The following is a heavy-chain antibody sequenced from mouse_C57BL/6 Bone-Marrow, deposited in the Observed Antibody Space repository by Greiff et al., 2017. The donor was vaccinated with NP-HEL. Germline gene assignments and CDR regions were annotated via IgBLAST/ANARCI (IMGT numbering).Heavy chain of an antibody. Sequence: DVKLVESGAELVKPGASVKLSCTASGFNIKDYYMHWVKQRPEQGLEWIGRIDPEDGETKYAPKLQGKATITADTSSNTAYLHLSSLTSEDTAVDYCASIVTYYRDYWGKGTSVTVSS. CDR2: IDPEDGET. CDR3: ASIVTYYRDY. D-gene: IGHD2-5*01. J-gene: IGHJ4*01. V-gene: IGHV14-2*01. CDR1: GFNIKDYY.